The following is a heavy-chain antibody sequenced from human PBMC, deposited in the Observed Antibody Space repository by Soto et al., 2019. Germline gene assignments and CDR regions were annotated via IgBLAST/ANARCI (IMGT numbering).Heavy chain of an antibody. V-gene: IGHV3-33*01. D-gene: IGHD3-22*01. CDR2: IWYDGSNK. Sequence: QVQLVESGGGVVQPGRSLRLSCAASGFTFSSYGMHWVRQAPGKGLGWVAVIWYDGSNKYYADSVKGRFTISRDNSKNTLYLQMNSLRAEDTAVYYCARGYDYYYYFDYWGQGTLVTVSS. CDR3: ARGYDYYYYFDY. J-gene: IGHJ4*02. CDR1: GFTFSSYG.